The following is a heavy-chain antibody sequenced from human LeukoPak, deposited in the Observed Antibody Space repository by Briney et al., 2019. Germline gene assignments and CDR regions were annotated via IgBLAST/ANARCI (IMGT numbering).Heavy chain of an antibody. CDR2: INTKTGHP. J-gene: IGHJ5*02. D-gene: IGHD6-13*01. Sequence: ASVKVSCKASGYTFTSYAMNWVRQAPGQGLGWMGWINTKTGHPTYAQGFTGRFVFSLDTSVSTAYLQIRSLKAEDTAVYYCARGLPGIAAAGSFTYWFDPWGQGTLVTVSS. V-gene: IGHV7-4-1*02. CDR1: GYTFTSYA. CDR3: ARGLPGIAAAGSFTYWFDP.